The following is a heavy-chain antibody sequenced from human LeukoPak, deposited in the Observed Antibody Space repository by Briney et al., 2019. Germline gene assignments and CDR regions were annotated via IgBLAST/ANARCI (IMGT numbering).Heavy chain of an antibody. D-gene: IGHD3-22*01. J-gene: IGHJ4*02. Sequence: GASVKVSCKASGYTFTGYYMHWVRQAPGQGLEWMGWINPNSGDTNYAQKFQGRVTMTRDTSISTAYMELRSLTSDDAAVYYCARGRYGLLSGYDYWGQGAMVTVSS. V-gene: IGHV1-2*02. CDR2: INPNSGDT. CDR3: ARGRYGLLSGYDY. CDR1: GYTFTGYY.